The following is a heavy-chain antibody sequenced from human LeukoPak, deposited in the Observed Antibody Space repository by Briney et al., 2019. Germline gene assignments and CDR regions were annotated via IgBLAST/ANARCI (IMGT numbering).Heavy chain of an antibody. J-gene: IGHJ3*02. D-gene: IGHD3-22*01. V-gene: IGHV1-69*04. Sequence: GASVKVSCKASGGTFSSYAISWVRQAPGQGLEWMGRIIPILGIANYAQKFQGRVTITADKSTSTAYMELSSLRSEDTAVYYCARDLLGAIVVAREIRHAFDIWGQGTMVTVSS. CDR2: IIPILGIA. CDR1: GGTFSSYA. CDR3: ARDLLGAIVVAREIRHAFDI.